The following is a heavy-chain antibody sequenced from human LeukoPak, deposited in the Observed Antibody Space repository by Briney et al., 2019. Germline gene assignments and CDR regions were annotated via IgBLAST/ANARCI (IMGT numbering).Heavy chain of an antibody. CDR3: ARDAVGIYRIIDY. Sequence: GGSLRPSCAASGFTFSSCSMNWVRQAPGKGLEWVSYISSSSSTIYYADSVKGRFTISRDNAKNSLYLQMNSLGAEDTAVYYCARDAVGIYRIIDYWGQGNLVTVSS. CDR2: ISSSSSTI. CDR1: GFTFSSCS. J-gene: IGHJ4*02. D-gene: IGHD6-13*01. V-gene: IGHV3-48*04.